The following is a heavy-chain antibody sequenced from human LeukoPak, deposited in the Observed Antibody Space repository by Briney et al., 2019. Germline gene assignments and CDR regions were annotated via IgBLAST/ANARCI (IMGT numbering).Heavy chain of an antibody. CDR3: AKGLTNQDY. CDR2: ISGSGGST. V-gene: IGHV3-23*01. J-gene: IGHJ4*02. CDR1: GFTFSSYA. Sequence: GGSLRLSCAASGFTFSSYAMSWVRQAPGKGLEWVSDISGSGGSTYYADSVKGRFTISRDNPKSTLYLQMNSLRAEDTAVYYCAKGLTNQDYWGQGTLVTVSS. D-gene: IGHD4-11*01.